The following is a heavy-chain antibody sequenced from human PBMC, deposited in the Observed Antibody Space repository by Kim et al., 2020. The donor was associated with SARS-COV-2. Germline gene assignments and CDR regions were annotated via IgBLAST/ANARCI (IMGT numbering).Heavy chain of an antibody. J-gene: IGHJ1*01. D-gene: IGHD3-10*01. CDR2: IYYSGSA. Sequence: SETLSLTCNVSDGSINTYYWSWIRQPPGKGLEWIGYIYYSGSANYNPSLKSRVSISEDTSKNRISLHLSSVTAADTAVYYCARGGGYGSSFQHWGQGILVTVSS. V-gene: IGHV4-59*13. CDR1: DGSINTYY. CDR3: ARGGGYGSSFQH.